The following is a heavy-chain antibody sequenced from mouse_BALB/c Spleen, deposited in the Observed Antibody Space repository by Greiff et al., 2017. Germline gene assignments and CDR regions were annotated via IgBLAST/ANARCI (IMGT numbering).Heavy chain of an antibody. CDR1: GFTFSSFG. V-gene: IGHV5-17*02. Sequence: DVMLVESGGGLVQPGGSRKLSCAASGFTFSSFGMHWVRQAPEKGLEWVAYISSGSSTIYYADTVKGRFTISRDNPKNTLFLQMTSLRSADTAMYYCARVVDAMDYWGQGTSVTVSS. J-gene: IGHJ4*01. D-gene: IGHD1-1*02. CDR2: ISSGSSTI. CDR3: ARVVDAMDY.